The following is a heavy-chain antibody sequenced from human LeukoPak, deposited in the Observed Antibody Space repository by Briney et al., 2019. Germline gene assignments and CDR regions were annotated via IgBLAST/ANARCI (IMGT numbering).Heavy chain of an antibody. CDR1: GGTFSSYA. D-gene: IGHD6-6*01. V-gene: IGHV1-69*05. J-gene: IGHJ5*02. CDR2: IIPIFGTA. Sequence: SVKVSYKASGGTFSSYAISWVRQAPGQGLEWMGGIIPIFGTANYAQKFQGRVTITTDESTSTAYMELSSLRSEDTAVYYCARVIAARPWWFDPWGQGTLVTVSS. CDR3: ARVIAARPWWFDP.